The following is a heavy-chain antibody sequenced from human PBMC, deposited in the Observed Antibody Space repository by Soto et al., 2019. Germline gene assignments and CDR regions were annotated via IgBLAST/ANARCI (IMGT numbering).Heavy chain of an antibody. J-gene: IGHJ4*02. CDR2: ISDSGSGK. D-gene: IGHD6-13*01. CDR3: ARLIGDLAAAGTETVSDY. V-gene: IGHV3-48*04. CDR1: GFTFSSYA. Sequence: GGSLRLSCAASGFTFSSYAMSWVRQAPGKGLEWVSDISDSGSGKYYADSVKGRFTISRDNAKNSLYLQMHSLRAEDTAVYYCARLIGDLAAAGTETVSDYWGQGTLVTVSS.